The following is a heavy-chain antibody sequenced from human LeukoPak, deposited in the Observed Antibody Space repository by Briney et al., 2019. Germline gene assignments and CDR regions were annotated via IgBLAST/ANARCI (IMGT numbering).Heavy chain of an antibody. CDR2: INSDGSSI. J-gene: IGHJ4*02. V-gene: IGHV3-74*01. CDR3: TSDTVDTAVGIDY. Sequence: PGGSLRLSCAASGFTISSHWMHWVGQVPGKGLVWVSRINSDGSSISYADSVKGRFTTSRDNAKNTLYLQMNSLRVEDTAVYHCTSDTVDTAVGIDYWGQGTLVTVSS. CDR1: GFTISSHW. D-gene: IGHD5-18*01.